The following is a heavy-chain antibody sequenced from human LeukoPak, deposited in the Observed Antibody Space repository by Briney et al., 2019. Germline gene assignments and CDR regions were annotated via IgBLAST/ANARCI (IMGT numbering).Heavy chain of an antibody. CDR3: TRNRPETPLGY. Sequence: GGSLRLSCAASGITVGNNYFSWVRQAPGKGLEWVALIYSGGGTVYTDSVKGRFTISRDSSKNTLFLQMNSLKPEDTAMYHCTRNRPETPLGYWGQGTLVTVSS. CDR1: GITVGNNY. J-gene: IGHJ4*02. CDR2: IYSGGGT. D-gene: IGHD1-14*01. V-gene: IGHV3-53*01.